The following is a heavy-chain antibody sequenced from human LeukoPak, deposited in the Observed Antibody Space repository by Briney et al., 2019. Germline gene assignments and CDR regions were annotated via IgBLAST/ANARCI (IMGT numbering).Heavy chain of an antibody. CDR2: MNPDSGNT. J-gene: IGHJ4*02. CDR1: GYTFRSYD. V-gene: IGHV1-8*01. D-gene: IGHD2-2*02. Sequence: ASVKVSCEASGYTFRSYDINWVRQATGQGLEWMGWMNPDSGNTGYAQNFQGRVTMTSNTSITTAYMELTSLRSEDTAVYYCARGSFRGYCLDTSCYTINYWGQGTLVTVSS. CDR3: ARGSFRGYCLDTSCYTINY.